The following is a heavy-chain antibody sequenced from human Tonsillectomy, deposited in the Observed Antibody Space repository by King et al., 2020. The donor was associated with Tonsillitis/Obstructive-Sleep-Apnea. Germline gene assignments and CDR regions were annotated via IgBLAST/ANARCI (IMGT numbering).Heavy chain of an antibody. CDR2: ISYDGSNK. D-gene: IGHD3-9*01. CDR3: ATGRTSYYISAGPDS. V-gene: IGHV3-30*04. CDR1: GFIFSSYA. Sequence: VQLVESGGGVVQPGGSLRLSCTASGFIFSSYAMNWVRQAPGKGLEWVAFISYDGSNKYYGDSVKGRFTISRDNSKNTLYLQMNSLRAEDTAFYFCATGRTSYYISAGPDSWGQGTLVTVSS. J-gene: IGHJ4*02.